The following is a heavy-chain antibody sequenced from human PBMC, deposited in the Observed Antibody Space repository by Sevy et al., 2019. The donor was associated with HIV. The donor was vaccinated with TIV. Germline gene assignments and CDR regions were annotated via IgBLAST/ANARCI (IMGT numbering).Heavy chain of an antibody. CDR1: GYTFTSYD. D-gene: IGHD1-26*01. Sequence: ASVKVSCKASGYTFTSYDINWVRQATGQGLEWMGWMNPNSGNTGYAQKFQGRVTMTRNTSISTAYMELSSLRSEDTAVYYCARVLVGATTTGSGWFDPWGQGTLVTVSS. CDR2: MNPNSGNT. CDR3: ARVLVGATTTGSGWFDP. J-gene: IGHJ5*02. V-gene: IGHV1-8*01.